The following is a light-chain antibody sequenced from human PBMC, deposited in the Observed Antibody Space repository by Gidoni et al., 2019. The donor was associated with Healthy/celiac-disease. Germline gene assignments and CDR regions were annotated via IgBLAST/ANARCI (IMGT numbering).Light chain of an antibody. CDR3: LQALHTPRT. Sequence: DIERTQFTLSLPVTPGEQASISCRSSQCLLHSNGYNSLDWYLQKPWQSPQLLIYLGSNRASGVPDRFSGSGSGTDFTLKISKVEAEYVGVYYCLQALHTPRTFXPXTKVDIK. J-gene: IGKJ3*01. CDR1: QCLLHSNGYNS. V-gene: IGKV2-28*01. CDR2: LGS.